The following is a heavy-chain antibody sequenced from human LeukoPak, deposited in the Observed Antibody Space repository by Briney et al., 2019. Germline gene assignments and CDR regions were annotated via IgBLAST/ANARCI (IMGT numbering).Heavy chain of an antibody. D-gene: IGHD5-24*01. CDR3: TVFSWLQLLSPAGY. CDR1: GFTFSNAW. CDR2: IKSKTDGGTT. V-gene: IGHV3-15*01. J-gene: IGHJ4*02. Sequence: GGSLRLSCAASGFTFSNAWMSWVRQAPGKGLESGGRIKSKTDGGTTDYAAPVKGRFTISRDDSKNTLYLQMNSLKTEHTAVYYCTVFSWLQLLSPAGYRGQRTLVTVSS.